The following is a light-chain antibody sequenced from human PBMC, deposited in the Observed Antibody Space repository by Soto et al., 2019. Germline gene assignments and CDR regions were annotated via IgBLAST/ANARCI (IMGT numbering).Light chain of an antibody. J-gene: IGLJ1*01. CDR3: SSYAGSNNPAYV. CDR2: EVS. V-gene: IGLV2-8*01. Sequence: QSVLTQPPSASGSPGQSVTISCTGTSSDVGGYNYVSWYQQHPGKAPKLMIYEVSKRPSGVPDRFSGSKSGNTASLTVSGLQAEDEADYQCSSYAGSNNPAYVFGNGTKVTVL. CDR1: SSDVGGYNY.